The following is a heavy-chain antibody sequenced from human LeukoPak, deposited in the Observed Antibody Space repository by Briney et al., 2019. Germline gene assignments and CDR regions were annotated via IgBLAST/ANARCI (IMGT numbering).Heavy chain of an antibody. J-gene: IGHJ6*03. CDR3: ARGMEPRGVYYYYMDV. Sequence: SETLSLTCTVSGGSISSSSYYWGWVRQPPGKGLEWIGSIYYSGSTYYNPSLKSRVTISGDTSKNQFSLKLSSVTAADKGVYYCARGMEPRGVYYYYMDVWGKGTTVTVSS. CDR1: GGSISSSSYY. CDR2: IYYSGST. V-gene: IGHV4-39*07. D-gene: IGHD1-26*01.